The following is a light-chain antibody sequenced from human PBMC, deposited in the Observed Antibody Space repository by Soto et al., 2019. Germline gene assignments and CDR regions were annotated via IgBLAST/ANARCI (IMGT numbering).Light chain of an antibody. CDR3: QQYDNWPHT. CDR2: GAS. Sequence: EMVMTQSPATLSVSPGERATLSCRASQNLSRNLAWYQQQPGQAPRLLIYGASTRATGIPARFSGSGSGPDFTLTISSLPSEDFAVYYWQQYDNWPHTFGQGTQLEIK. CDR1: QNLSRN. V-gene: IGKV3-15*01. J-gene: IGKJ2*01.